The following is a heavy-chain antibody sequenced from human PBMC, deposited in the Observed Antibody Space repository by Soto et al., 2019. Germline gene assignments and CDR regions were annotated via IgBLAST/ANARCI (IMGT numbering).Heavy chain of an antibody. CDR3: ARGGGPTVTTYYYGMDV. Sequence: PSETLSLTCTVSGGSISSYYWSWIRQPPGKGLEWIGYIYYSGSTNYNPSLKSRVTISVDTSKNQFSPKLSSVTAADTAVYYCARGGGPTVTTYYYGMDVWGQGTTVTVSS. CDR1: GGSISSYY. J-gene: IGHJ6*02. D-gene: IGHD4-4*01. V-gene: IGHV4-59*01. CDR2: IYYSGST.